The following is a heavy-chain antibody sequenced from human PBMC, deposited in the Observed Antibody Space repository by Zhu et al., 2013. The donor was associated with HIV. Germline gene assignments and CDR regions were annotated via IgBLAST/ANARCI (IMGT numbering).Heavy chain of an antibody. CDR3: ARATEGRYFDWLFRS. Sequence: QVQLQESGPGLVKPSETLSLTCTVSGYSISSGYYWGWIRQPPGKGLEWIGSIYHSGSTYYNPSLKSRVTISVDTSKNQFSLKLSSVTAADTAVYYCARATEGRYFDWLFRSWGQGTPGHRLL. CDR1: GYSISSGYY. V-gene: IGHV4-38-2*02. D-gene: IGHD3-9*01. J-gene: IGHJ5*02. CDR2: IYHSGST.